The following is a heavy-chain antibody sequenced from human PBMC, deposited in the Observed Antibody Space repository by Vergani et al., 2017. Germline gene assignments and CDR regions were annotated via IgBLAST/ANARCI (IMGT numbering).Heavy chain of an antibody. CDR2: IGYDGRIK. CDR3: ARGSGAIWYFDL. D-gene: IGHD2-2*02. CDR1: GFSFNTYG. V-gene: IGHV3-30*02. J-gene: IGHJ2*01. Sequence: QVQLVETGGGVVQPGGSLRLYCATSGFSFNTYGAHWVRQAPGKGLEWVAFIGYDGRIKYNVDSVKGRFTISRDTSKKTLSLQMRSLRADDTAVYYCARGSGAIWYFDLWGRGTLVTVSS.